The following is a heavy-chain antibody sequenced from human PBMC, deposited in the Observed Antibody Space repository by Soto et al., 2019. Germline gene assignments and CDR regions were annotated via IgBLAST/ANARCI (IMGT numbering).Heavy chain of an antibody. V-gene: IGHV4-34*01. CDR1: GGSSSGYY. D-gene: IGHD3-16*02. J-gene: IGHJ4*02. CDR3: ARGLYDYVWGSYRHYFDY. Sequence: TSETLSLTCAVYGGSSSGYYWSWIRQPPGKGLEWIGEINHSGSTNYNPSLKSRVSISVDTSKNQFSLKLSSVTAADTAVYYCARGLYDYVWGSYRHYFDYWGQGTLVNVSS. CDR2: INHSGST.